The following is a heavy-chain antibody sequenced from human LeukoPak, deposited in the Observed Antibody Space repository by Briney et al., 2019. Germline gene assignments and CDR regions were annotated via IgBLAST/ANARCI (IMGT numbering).Heavy chain of an antibody. Sequence: ASVKVSCKASGYTFAGYFIHWVRQAPGQGLEWMGRINPNSGDTEYAPKFQGWVTMTRDTSISTAYVEVRRLISDDTAVYYCARDLASTSNCEFDYWGQGTLVIVSS. CDR2: INPNSGDT. V-gene: IGHV1-2*04. J-gene: IGHJ4*02. CDR3: ARDLASTSNCEFDY. CDR1: GYTFAGYF. D-gene: IGHD2-8*01.